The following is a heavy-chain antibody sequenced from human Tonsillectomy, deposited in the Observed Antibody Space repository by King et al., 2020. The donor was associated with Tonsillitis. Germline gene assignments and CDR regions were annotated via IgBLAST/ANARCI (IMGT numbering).Heavy chain of an antibody. CDR2: IYTAGST. V-gene: IGHV3-66*01. D-gene: IGHD3-22*01. J-gene: IGHJ4*02. Sequence: VQLVESGGGLVQPGGSLRLSCVVSGFTVSNNYITWVRQAPGKGLEWVSIIYTAGSTYYADSVRGRFIISRDNSKNTVYLQMSSLRVEDTAVFYCARGPDPDSRGYYYGYFDYWGQGTLVTVSS. CDR1: GFTVSNNY. CDR3: ARGPDPDSRGYYYGYFDY.